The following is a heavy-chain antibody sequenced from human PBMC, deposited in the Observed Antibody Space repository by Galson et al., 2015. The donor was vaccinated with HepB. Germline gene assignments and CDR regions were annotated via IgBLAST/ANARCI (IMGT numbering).Heavy chain of an antibody. V-gene: IGHV3-23*01. CDR2: ISGSGGNT. CDR1: GFTFSSYT. CDR3: AIFGSPPDDP. Sequence: SLRLSCAASGFTFSSYTMIWVRQAPGKGLEWVSDISGSGGNTYYADSVKGRFTISRDNSKNSLYLQMNSLRTEDTALYHCAIFGSPPDDPWGQGTLVTVSS. J-gene: IGHJ5*02. D-gene: IGHD1-26*01.